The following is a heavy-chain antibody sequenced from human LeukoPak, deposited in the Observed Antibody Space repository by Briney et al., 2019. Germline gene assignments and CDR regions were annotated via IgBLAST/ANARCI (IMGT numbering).Heavy chain of an antibody. Sequence: SETLSLTCAVYGGSFGGYYSSWIRQPPGKGLEWIGEINDSGSSNYIPSLKSRDTISLDTSKNQLSMWLNSVTAADTAVYYCARARRKAIVVVVAAPNYYYYMDVWGKGTTVTVSS. V-gene: IGHV4-34*01. J-gene: IGHJ6*03. CDR2: INDSGSS. D-gene: IGHD2-15*01. CDR3: ARARRKAIVVVVAAPNYYYYMDV. CDR1: GGSFGGYY.